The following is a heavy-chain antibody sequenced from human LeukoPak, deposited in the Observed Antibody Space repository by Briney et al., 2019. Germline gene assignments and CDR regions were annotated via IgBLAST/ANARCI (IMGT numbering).Heavy chain of an antibody. V-gene: IGHV3-30*02. CDR3: ATEAVVLLWFGELSHLNY. D-gene: IGHD3-10*01. CDR2: IRYDGSNK. J-gene: IGHJ4*02. Sequence: GGSLRLSCAASGFTFSSYGMHWVRQAPGKGLEWVAFIRYDGSNKYYADSVKGRFTISRDNSKNTLSLQMNSLRVEDTAVYYCATEAVVLLWFGELSHLNYWGQGTLVTVSS. CDR1: GFTFSSYG.